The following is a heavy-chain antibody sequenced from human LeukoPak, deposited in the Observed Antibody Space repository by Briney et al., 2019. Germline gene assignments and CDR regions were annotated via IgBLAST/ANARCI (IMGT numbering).Heavy chain of an antibody. CDR1: GFTFSSYW. D-gene: IGHD3-3*01. CDR3: AKGVFGVALGGWFDP. V-gene: IGHV3-74*01. Sequence: PGGSLRLSCAASGFTFSSYWMHWVRQAPGKGLVWVSRISSEGDTTSYADSVKGRFTVSRDNAKNTLYLQMNSLRAEDMALYYCAKGVFGVALGGWFDPWGQGTLVTVSS. J-gene: IGHJ5*02. CDR2: ISSEGDTT.